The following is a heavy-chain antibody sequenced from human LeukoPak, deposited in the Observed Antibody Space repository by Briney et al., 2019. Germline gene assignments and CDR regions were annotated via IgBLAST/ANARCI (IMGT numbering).Heavy chain of an antibody. D-gene: IGHD3-22*01. J-gene: IGHJ4*02. CDR1: GFTVSSNY. CDR2: IYSGGST. Sequence: GGSLRLSCAASGFTVSSNYMSWVRQAPGKGLEWVSVIYSGGSTYYADSVKGRFTISRDNSKNTLYLQMNSLGAEDTAVYYCARDLGYYYDSSGSAYWGQGTLVTVSS. CDR3: ARDLGYYYDSSGSAY. V-gene: IGHV3-66*01.